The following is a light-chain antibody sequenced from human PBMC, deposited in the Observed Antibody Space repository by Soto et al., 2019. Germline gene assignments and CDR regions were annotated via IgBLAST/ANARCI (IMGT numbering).Light chain of an antibody. CDR1: QSVSSY. CDR3: QQRSNWPPYT. V-gene: IGKV3-11*01. J-gene: IGKJ2*01. CDR2: DAS. Sequence: EIVLTQSPATLSLSPGERATLSCRASQSVSSYFAWYQQKPGQAPRLLIYDASNRATGIPARLRGGGSGTDFTLTISRLEPEDFAVYYCQQRSNWPPYTFGQGTKLEIK.